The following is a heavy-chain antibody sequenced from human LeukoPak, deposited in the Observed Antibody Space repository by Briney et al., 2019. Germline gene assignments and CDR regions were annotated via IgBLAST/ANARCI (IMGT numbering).Heavy chain of an antibody. CDR3: ARPSLVISSGWYFFIGAFDI. CDR1: GYSFTSYW. J-gene: IGHJ3*02. Sequence: GESLKISCKGSGYSFTSYWIGWVRQMPGKGLEWMGIIYPGDSDTRYSPSFQGQVTISADKSISTAYLQWSSLKASDTAMYYCARPSLVISSGWYFFIGAFDIWGQGTMVTVSS. CDR2: IYPGDSDT. V-gene: IGHV5-51*01. D-gene: IGHD6-19*01.